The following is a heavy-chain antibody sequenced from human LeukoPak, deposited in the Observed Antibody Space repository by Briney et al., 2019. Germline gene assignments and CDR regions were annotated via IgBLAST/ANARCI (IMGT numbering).Heavy chain of an antibody. CDR2: ISAYNGNT. D-gene: IGHD1-26*01. V-gene: IGHV1-18*01. Sequence: ASVKVSCKASGYTFTSYGISWVRQAPGQGLEWMGWISAYNGNTNYAQKLQGRVTMTTDTPTSTAHMELRSLRSDDTAVYNCARVPQVGRGAPKYWGRGALVTV. CDR1: GYTFTSYG. J-gene: IGHJ4*02. CDR3: ARVPQVGRGAPKY.